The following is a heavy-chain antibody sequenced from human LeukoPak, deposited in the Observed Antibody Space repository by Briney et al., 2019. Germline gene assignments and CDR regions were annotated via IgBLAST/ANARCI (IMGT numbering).Heavy chain of an antibody. CDR3: ARVDNMVRGIIAY. D-gene: IGHD3-10*01. CDR2: ISASGHST. Sequence: GGSLRLSCAASGFIFDNFGMTWVRQAAGKGLEWVSRISASGHSTTYADSVKGRITISRDNSKNTMFLQVHSLRDDDTAVYYCARVDNMVRGIIAYWGQGTLVTVSS. J-gene: IGHJ4*02. V-gene: IGHV3-23*01. CDR1: GFIFDNFG.